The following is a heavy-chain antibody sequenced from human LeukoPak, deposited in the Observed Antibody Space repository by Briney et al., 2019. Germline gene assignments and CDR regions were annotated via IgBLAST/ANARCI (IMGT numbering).Heavy chain of an antibody. CDR2: INHSGST. CDR3: ARDRYYYDSSGGRGLDY. CDR1: GGSFSGYY. V-gene: IGHV4-34*01. J-gene: IGHJ4*02. D-gene: IGHD3-22*01. Sequence: SETLSLTCAVYGGSFSGYYWSWIRQPPGKGLEWIGEINHSGSTNYNPSLKSRVTMSGDTSKNQFSLKLSSVTAADTAVYYCARDRYYYDSSGGRGLDYWGQGTLVTVSS.